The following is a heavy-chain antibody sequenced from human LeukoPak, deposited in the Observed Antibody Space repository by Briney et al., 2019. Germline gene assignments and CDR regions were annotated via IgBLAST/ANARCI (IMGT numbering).Heavy chain of an antibody. CDR1: GFTFSSYG. J-gene: IGHJ4*02. V-gene: IGHV3-30*02. CDR2: IRYGGSNK. CDR3: AKDPDEAVAGTPFDY. D-gene: IGHD6-19*01. Sequence: SGGSLRLSCAASGFTFSSYGMHWVRQAPGKGLEWVAFIRYGGSNKYYADSVKGRFTISRDNSKNTLYLRMNSLRAEDTAVYYCAKDPDEAVAGTPFDYWGQGTLVTVSS.